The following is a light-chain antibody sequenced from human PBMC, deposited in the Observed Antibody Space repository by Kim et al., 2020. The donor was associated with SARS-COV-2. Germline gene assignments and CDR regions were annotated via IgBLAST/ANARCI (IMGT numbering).Light chain of an antibody. CDR3: LQHNTYPIT. J-gene: IGKJ5*01. V-gene: IGKV1-17*01. CDR1: QDIRND. Sequence: GSVRDRVTITCLASQDIRNDLGWYQQNPGRAPKRLLYGASSLQSGVPSRFSGSGSGTEFTLTISSLQPEDFATYFCLQHNTYPITFGQGTRLEIK. CDR2: GAS.